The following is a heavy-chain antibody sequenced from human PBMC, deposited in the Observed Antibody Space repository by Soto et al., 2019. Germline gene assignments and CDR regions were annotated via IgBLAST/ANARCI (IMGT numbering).Heavy chain of an antibody. CDR2: IYYSGST. CDR3: ARDFYP. Sequence: QVQLQESGPGLVKPSETLSLTCTVSGGSVSSGSYYWSWIRQPPGKGLEWIGYIYYSGSTNYKPALKRRVTISVDTSKNQFSLKLSSVTAADTAVYYCARDFYPWGQGTLVTVSS. D-gene: IGHD3-3*01. CDR1: GGSVSSGSYY. V-gene: IGHV4-61*01. J-gene: IGHJ5*02.